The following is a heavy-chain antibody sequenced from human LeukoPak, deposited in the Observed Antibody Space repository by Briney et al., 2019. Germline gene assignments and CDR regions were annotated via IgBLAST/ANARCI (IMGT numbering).Heavy chain of an antibody. D-gene: IGHD6-6*01. CDR2: ISSSSSYI. CDR3: ASSSPIDY. V-gene: IGHV3-21*01. Sequence: PGGSLRLSCAASGFTFSSYSMDWVRQAPGKGLEWVSSISSSSSYIYYADSVKGRFTISRDNAKNSLYLQMNSLRAEDTAVCYCASSSPIDYWGQGTLVTVSS. CDR1: GFTFSSYS. J-gene: IGHJ4*02.